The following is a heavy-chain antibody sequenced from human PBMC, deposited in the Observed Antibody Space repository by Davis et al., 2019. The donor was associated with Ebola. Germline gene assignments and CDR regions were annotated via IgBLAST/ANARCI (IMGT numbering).Heavy chain of an antibody. D-gene: IGHD2-2*01. Sequence: GGSLRLSCAASGFTFSSYGMHWVRQAPGKGLEWVAVISYDGSNKYYADSVKGRFTISRDNSKNTLYLQMNSLRAEDTAVYYCAKGGDIVVVPAAILEDYYGMDVWGQGTTVTVSS. J-gene: IGHJ6*02. CDR2: ISYDGSNK. CDR3: AKGGDIVVVPAAILEDYYGMDV. V-gene: IGHV3-30*18. CDR1: GFTFSSYG.